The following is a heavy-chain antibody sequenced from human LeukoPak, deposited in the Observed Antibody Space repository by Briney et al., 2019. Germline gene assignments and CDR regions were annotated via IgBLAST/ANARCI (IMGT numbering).Heavy chain of an antibody. D-gene: IGHD2-21*02. CDR1: GGSISNYF. CDR3: AREAYCGGDCYSGFDY. CDR2: IYDSGST. V-gene: IGHV4-59*01. J-gene: IGHJ4*02. Sequence: SETLSLTCTVSGGSISNYFWSWIRQPPGKGLEWIGYIYDSGSTNYNPSLKSRVTISVDTSKNRFSLKLSSVTAADTAVYYCAREAYCGGDCYSGFDYWGQGTLVTVSS.